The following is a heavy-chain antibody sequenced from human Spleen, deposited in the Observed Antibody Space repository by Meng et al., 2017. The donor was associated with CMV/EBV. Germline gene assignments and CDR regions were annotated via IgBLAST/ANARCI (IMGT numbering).Heavy chain of an antibody. J-gene: IGHJ4*02. CDR1: GFTFSSYE. CDR2: LYTGGGT. Sequence: GESLKISCAASGFTFSSYEMNWVRQAPGKGLEWVSVLYTGGGTYYADSVEGRFTISRDNPKNTGYLQMNSLRAEGPAVYYCAKGLEVARRVRPYWGQGTWVTVSS. CDR3: AKGLEVARRVRPY. V-gene: IGHV3-66*02. D-gene: IGHD6-6*01.